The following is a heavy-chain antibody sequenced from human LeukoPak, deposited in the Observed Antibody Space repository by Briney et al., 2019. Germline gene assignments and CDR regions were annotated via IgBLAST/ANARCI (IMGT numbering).Heavy chain of an antibody. V-gene: IGHV4-4*07. CDR2: IYTSGST. D-gene: IGHD2-8*01. Sequence: PETLSLTCTVSGGSISSYYWSWIRQPAGKGLEWVGRIYTSGSTNYNPSLKSRVTMSVDTSKNQFSLKLSSVTAADTAVYYCARDRLRVLDDAFDIWGQGTMVTVSS. CDR1: GGSISSYY. CDR3: ARDRLRVLDDAFDI. J-gene: IGHJ3*02.